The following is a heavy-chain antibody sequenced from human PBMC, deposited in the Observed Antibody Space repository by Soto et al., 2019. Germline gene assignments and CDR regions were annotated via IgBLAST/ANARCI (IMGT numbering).Heavy chain of an antibody. CDR2: VNHSGST. J-gene: IGHJ6*02. CDR1: GGSFSGYY. CDR3: ARPTRQWLGLRYYYGMDV. D-gene: IGHD6-19*01. V-gene: IGHV4-34*01. Sequence: SETLSLTCAVYGGSFSGYYWSWIRQPPGKGLERIGEVNHSGSTNYNPSLKSRVTISVDTSKNQFSLKLSSVTAADTAVYYCARPTRQWLGLRYYYGMDVWGQGTTVTVSS.